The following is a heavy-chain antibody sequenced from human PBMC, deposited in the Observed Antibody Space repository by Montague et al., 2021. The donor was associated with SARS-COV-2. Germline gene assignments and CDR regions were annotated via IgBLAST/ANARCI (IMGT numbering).Heavy chain of an antibody. D-gene: IGHD3-16*01. CDR2: IFHSGTT. Sequence: TLSLTCTVSGASISSGGYYWSWIRQHPGKGLEWIVYIFHSGTTYYSPSLESRVTMSVDTSENQFSLKLASVTAADTAVYYCASFMTQAVPNYWGQGTLVTVSS. J-gene: IGHJ4*02. V-gene: IGHV4-31*03. CDR3: ASFMTQAVPNY. CDR1: GASISSGGYY.